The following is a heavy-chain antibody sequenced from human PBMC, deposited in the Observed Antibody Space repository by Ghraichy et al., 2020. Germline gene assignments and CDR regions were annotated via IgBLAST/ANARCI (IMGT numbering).Heavy chain of an antibody. CDR2: IYYSGST. Sequence: SETLSLTCTVSGGSISSYYWSWIRQPPGKGLEWIGYIYYSGSTNYNPSIKSRVTISVDTSKNQFSLKLSSVTAADTAVYYCARVDYDFWSGSNLAGAFDIWGQGTMVTVSS. J-gene: IGHJ3*02. V-gene: IGHV4-59*01. CDR1: GGSISSYY. CDR3: ARVDYDFWSGSNLAGAFDI. D-gene: IGHD3-3*01.